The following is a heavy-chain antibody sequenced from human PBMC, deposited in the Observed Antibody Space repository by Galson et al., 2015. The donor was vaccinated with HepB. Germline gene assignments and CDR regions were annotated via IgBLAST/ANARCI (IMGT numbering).Heavy chain of an antibody. CDR1: GGSISSGNYY. D-gene: IGHD4-23*01. Sequence: TLSLTCPVSGGSISSGNYYWTWIRQHPGKGLEWIGYIFYSGSTYYNPSLKSRLTMPVDTSKNQSSLKLSSVTAAETAVYYCARVSGGNTEGSFDIWGQGTMVTVSS. J-gene: IGHJ3*02. CDR3: ARVSGGNTEGSFDI. CDR2: IFYSGST. V-gene: IGHV4-31*03.